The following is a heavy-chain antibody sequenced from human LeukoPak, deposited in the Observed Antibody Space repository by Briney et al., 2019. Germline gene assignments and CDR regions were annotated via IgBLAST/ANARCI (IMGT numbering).Heavy chain of an antibody. D-gene: IGHD2-21*02. J-gene: IGHJ4*02. CDR2: ISYGGRT. CDR1: GGSISSYY. CDR3: ARYYCGGDCYGFDY. V-gene: IGHV4-59*01. Sequence: SSETLSLTCTVSGGSISSYYWSWIRQPPGKGLEWIGYISYGGRTNYNPSLQSRVTISVDTSKTQFSLKVSSVTAADTAVYYCARYYCGGDCYGFDYWGQGTLVTVSS.